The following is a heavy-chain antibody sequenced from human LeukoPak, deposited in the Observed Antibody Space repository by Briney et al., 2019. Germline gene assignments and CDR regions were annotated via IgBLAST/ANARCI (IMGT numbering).Heavy chain of an antibody. V-gene: IGHV1-2*02. J-gene: IGHJ4*02. D-gene: IGHD6-19*01. CDR3: ARSMGIAVAASFDY. CDR2: INPNSGGT. CDR1: GYTFTGYY. Sequence: RASVKVSCKASGYTFTGYYMHWVRQAPGQGLEWMGWINPNSGGTNYAQKFQGRVTMTRDTSISTAYMELSRLRSDDTAVYYCARSMGIAVAASFDYWGQGTLVTVSS.